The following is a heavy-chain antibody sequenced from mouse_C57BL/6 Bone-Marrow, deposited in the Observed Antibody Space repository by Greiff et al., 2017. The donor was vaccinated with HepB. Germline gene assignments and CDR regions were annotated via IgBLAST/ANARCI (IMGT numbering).Heavy chain of an antibody. V-gene: IGHV1-81*01. CDR1: GYTFTSYG. J-gene: IGHJ2*01. CDR2: IYPRSGNT. CDR3: ARGEIFCIYYYYPFDY. D-gene: IGHD2-4*01. Sequence: QVQLKQSGAELARPGASVKLSCKASGYTFTSYGISWVKQRTGQGLEWIGEIYPRSGNTYYNEKFKGKATLTADKSSSTAYMELRSLTSEDSAVYCCARGEIFCIYYYYPFDYWGQGTTLTVSS.